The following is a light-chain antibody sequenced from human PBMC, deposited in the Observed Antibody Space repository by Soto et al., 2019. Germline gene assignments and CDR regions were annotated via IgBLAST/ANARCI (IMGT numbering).Light chain of an antibody. CDR3: QQYYSTPRT. V-gene: IGKV3-15*01. CDR2: DAS. J-gene: IGKJ1*01. CDR1: QSVSSR. Sequence: EIVLTQSPATLSVSPGEGATDSCRASQSVSSRLAWYQHKPGKAPRLLFYDASTRATGIPARFSGSGSGTDFTLTISSLQAEDVAVYYCQQYYSTPRTFGQGTKVDIK.